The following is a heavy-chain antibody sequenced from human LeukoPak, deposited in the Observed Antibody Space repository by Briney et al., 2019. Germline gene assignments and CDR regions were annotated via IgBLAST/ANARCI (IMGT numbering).Heavy chain of an antibody. CDR1: GYTFTGYY. CDR2: INPNSGGT. D-gene: IGHD4-17*01. CDR3: ARGDYESDGNWFDP. Sequence: APVKVSCKASGYTFTGYYMHWVRQAPGQGLEWMGWINPNSGGTNYAQKFQGRVTMTRDTSISTAYMELSRLRSDDTAVYYCARGDYESDGNWFDPWGQGTLVTVSS. J-gene: IGHJ5*02. V-gene: IGHV1-2*02.